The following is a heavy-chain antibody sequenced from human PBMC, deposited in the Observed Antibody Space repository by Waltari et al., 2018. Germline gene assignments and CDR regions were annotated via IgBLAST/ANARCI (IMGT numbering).Heavy chain of an antibody. CDR2: IHPDGSQK. J-gene: IGHJ4*02. V-gene: IGHV3-7*01. D-gene: IGHD3-16*02. CDR3: ARLRYHDF. Sequence: EVQLVESGGGLVQPGGSLRVSCAASGFTFSDYWMTWIRQAPGKGLGWVANIHPDGSQKNYLDSVKGRFTISRDNAKGSLSLEMTGLRGEDTAVYYCARLRYHDFWGQGTLVSVSS. CDR1: GFTFSDYW.